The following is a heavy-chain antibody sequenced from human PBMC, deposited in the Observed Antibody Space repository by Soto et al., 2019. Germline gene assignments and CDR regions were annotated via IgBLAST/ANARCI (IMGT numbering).Heavy chain of an antibody. J-gene: IGHJ5*01. CDR1: GLTFSTYG. Sequence: PGGSLRLSCVASGLTFSTYGMHWVRQAPGQGLEWVAFIWYDGINTKYADSVKGRFTISRDNSKNTVYLQMNSLRVEDTALYYCARDPIHSSDLFDSRGQGTLVTVPS. CDR2: IWYDGINT. D-gene: IGHD1-26*01. V-gene: IGHV3-33*01. CDR3: ARDPIHSSDLFDS.